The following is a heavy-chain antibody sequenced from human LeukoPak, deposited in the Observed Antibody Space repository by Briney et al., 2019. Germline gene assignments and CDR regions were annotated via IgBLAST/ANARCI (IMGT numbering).Heavy chain of an antibody. D-gene: IGHD3-22*01. CDR2: IYYTGST. V-gene: IGHV4-59*01. J-gene: IGHJ5*02. Sequence: SETLSLTCTVSGGSISTYYWSWIRQPPGKGLEWMGYIYYTGSTNYNPSLKSRVTISVDTTKNQFSLKLSPVTAADTAVYYCARTDSSGYYYWFDPWGQGTLVTVSS. CDR3: ARTDSSGYYYWFDP. CDR1: GGSISTYY.